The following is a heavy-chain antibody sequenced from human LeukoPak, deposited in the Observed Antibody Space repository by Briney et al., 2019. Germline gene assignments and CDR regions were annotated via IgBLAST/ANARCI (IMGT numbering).Heavy chain of an antibody. Sequence: GSSVKVSCKASGGTFSSYAISWVRQAPGQGLEWMGRIIPIFGIANYAQKFQGRVMITADKSTSTAYMELSSLRSEDTAVYYCAHFNSGSGGWFDPWGQGTLVTVSS. CDR2: IIPIFGIA. J-gene: IGHJ5*02. D-gene: IGHD1-26*01. CDR1: GGTFSSYA. CDR3: AHFNSGSGGWFDP. V-gene: IGHV1-69*04.